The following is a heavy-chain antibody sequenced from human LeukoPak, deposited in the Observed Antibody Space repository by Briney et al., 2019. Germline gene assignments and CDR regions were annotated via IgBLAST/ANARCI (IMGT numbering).Heavy chain of an antibody. J-gene: IGHJ4*02. D-gene: IGHD6-13*01. V-gene: IGHV3-21*01. CDR3: ARVSRVAYTSSWYLDY. CDR1: GFTFSSYG. Sequence: GRSLRLSCAASGFTFSSYGMHWVRQAPGKGLEWVSSIGGGGRYIYYADSMKGRFTISRDNAKNSLFLQMNSLSAEDTALYYCARVSRVAYTSSWYLDYWGQGTLVTVSS. CDR2: IGGGGRYI.